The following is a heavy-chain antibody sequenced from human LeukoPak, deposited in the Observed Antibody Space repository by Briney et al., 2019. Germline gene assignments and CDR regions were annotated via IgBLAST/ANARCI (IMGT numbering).Heavy chain of an antibody. CDR2: IYTSGSI. CDR1: GCTISSYY. CDR3: ARQLKRGRVVTAHDAFDI. Sequence: PSETLSLTCTVSGCTISSYYWSWIRQPAGKGLEWIGRIYTSGSITYNPSLKSRVSMSVATSKNQFSLKLSSVTAADTAVYYCARQLKRGRVVTAHDAFDIWGQGTMVTVSS. V-gene: IGHV4-4*07. J-gene: IGHJ3*02. D-gene: IGHD2-21*02.